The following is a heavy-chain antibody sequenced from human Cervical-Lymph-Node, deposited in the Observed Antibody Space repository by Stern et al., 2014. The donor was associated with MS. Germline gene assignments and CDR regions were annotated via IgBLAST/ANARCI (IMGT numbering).Heavy chain of an antibody. D-gene: IGHD6-6*01. J-gene: IGHJ5*02. CDR3: ARHGSIGARQNWFDP. CDR1: GYIFTNYW. Sequence: EMQLVESGAEVKKSGESLKISCKGSGYIFTNYWIGWVRQMPGKGLEWMGIIFPSDSDTRYSPSFQGQVTISADKSINTVYLQWSSLKASDTAMYYCARHGSIGARQNWFDPWGQGTQVTVSS. V-gene: IGHV5-51*01. CDR2: IFPSDSDT.